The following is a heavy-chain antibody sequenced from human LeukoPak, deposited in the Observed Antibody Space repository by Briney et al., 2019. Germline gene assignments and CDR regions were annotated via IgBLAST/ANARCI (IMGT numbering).Heavy chain of an antibody. CDR3: AKGYSYGHYFDY. V-gene: IGHV3-30*02. CDR2: IRYDGSNK. J-gene: IGHJ4*02. CDR1: GFTFSSYG. Sequence: PGRSLRLSCAASGFTFSSYGMHWVRQAPGKGLEWVAFIRYDGSNKYYADSVKGRFTISRDNSKNTLYLQMNSLRAEDTAVYYCAKGYSYGHYFDYWGQGTLVTVSS. D-gene: IGHD5-18*01.